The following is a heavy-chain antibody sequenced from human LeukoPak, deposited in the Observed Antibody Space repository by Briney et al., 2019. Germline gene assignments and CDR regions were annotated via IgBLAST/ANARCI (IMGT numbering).Heavy chain of an antibody. CDR3: ARDSSSWYSNWFDP. CDR2: IYTSGST. J-gene: IGHJ5*02. Sequence: SETLSLTCTVSGGSISGYYWSWIRQPAGKGLEWIGRIYTSGSTNYNPSLKSRVTMSVDTSKNQFSLKLSSVTAADTAVYYCARDSSSWYSNWFDPWGQGTLVTVSS. D-gene: IGHD6-13*01. V-gene: IGHV4-4*07. CDR1: GGSISGYY.